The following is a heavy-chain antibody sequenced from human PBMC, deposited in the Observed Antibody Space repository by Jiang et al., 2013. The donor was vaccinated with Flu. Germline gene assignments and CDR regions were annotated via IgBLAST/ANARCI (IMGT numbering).Heavy chain of an antibody. V-gene: IGHV3-30*18. CDR3: AKDITVYCGGDCSVFDY. CDR2: ISFDGSNK. D-gene: IGHD2-21*01. CDR1: GFTFSDYG. Sequence: VQLLESGGGVVQPGRYLRLSCEASGFTFSDYGMHWARQAPGKGLEWVAVISFDGSNKNYADSVKGRFTIARDDSKNTLSLEMNNLRAEDTAVYYCAKDITVYCGGDCSVFDYWGQGTLVTVSS. J-gene: IGHJ4*02.